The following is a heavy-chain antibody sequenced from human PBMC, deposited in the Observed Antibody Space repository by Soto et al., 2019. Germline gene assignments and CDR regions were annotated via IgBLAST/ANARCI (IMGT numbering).Heavy chain of an antibody. CDR3: AKPEGGAWALKGVRYFEF. Sequence: ASVKVSCKASGYTFTSYGISWLRQAPGQGLEWMGWISAYNGNTNYAQKLQGRVTMTTDTSTSTAYMELRSLRSDDTAVYYCAKPEGGAWALKGVRYFEFWGRGTLVTVSS. CDR1: GYTFTSYG. V-gene: IGHV1-18*01. J-gene: IGHJ2*01. CDR2: ISAYNGNT. D-gene: IGHD3-16*01.